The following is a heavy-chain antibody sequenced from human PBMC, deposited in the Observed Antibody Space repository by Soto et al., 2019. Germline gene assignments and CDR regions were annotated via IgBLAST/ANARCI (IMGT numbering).Heavy chain of an antibody. CDR3: ARTGHLFDY. CDR2: INYSGRT. J-gene: IGHJ4*02. V-gene: IGHV4-34*01. CDR1: GLSFIDYY. Sequence: ASETLSLTCAFQGLSFIDYYWIWIRQPPGKGLEWIGEINYSGRTNYNPSLKSRVTISVDTSKNQFSLKLSSMTAADTAVYYCARTGHLFDYWGQGISVTVSS.